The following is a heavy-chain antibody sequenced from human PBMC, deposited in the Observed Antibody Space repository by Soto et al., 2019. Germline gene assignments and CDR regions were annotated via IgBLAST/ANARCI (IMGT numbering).Heavy chain of an antibody. V-gene: IGHV6-1*01. J-gene: IGHJ5*01. D-gene: IGHD2-8*01. CDR1: GDSVSTNSAT. Sequence: QVQLQQSGPGLVKPSQTLSLTCAISGDSVSTNSATWDWIRQSPSRGLEWLGRTYYRSKWYNDYAVSVKGRXTXNXXPSNTQLSLQLTSVTPDDTAVYYCARLIGNSWLDSWGQGTLVTVSS. CDR2: TYYRSKWYN. CDR3: ARLIGNSWLDS.